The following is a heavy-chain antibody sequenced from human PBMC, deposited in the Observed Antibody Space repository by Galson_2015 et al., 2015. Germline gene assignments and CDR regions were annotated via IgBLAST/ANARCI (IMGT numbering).Heavy chain of an antibody. Sequence: SLRLSCAASGFTFSDYYMSWLRRAPGKGLEWLSYISNSGSIIYYADSVKGRFTISRDNAKNSLYLEMNSLRAEDTAVYYCAKDRAYQVLSQSGYWGQGTLVTVSS. CDR3: AKDRAYQVLSQSGY. CDR1: GFTFSDYY. CDR2: ISNSGSII. D-gene: IGHD2-2*01. J-gene: IGHJ4*02. V-gene: IGHV3-11*01.